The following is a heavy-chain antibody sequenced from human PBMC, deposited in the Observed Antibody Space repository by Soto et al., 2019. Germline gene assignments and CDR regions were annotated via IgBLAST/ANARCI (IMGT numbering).Heavy chain of an antibody. Sequence: EVHLVESGGGLVQPGGSLRLSCATSGYTFRRYWMPWVRQAPGKGVEWVASIKQDASETHYVDSVKGRCTIYRDNAENSLYLQMNSLKFDDTAVYVCAREPGRRFDYWGQGTLVSVSS. CDR3: AREPGRRFDY. J-gene: IGHJ4*02. V-gene: IGHV3-7*03. CDR1: GYTFRRYW. D-gene: IGHD1-1*01. CDR2: IKQDASET.